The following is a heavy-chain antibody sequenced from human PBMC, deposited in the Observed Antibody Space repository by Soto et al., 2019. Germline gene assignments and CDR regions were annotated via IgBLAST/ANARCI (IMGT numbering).Heavy chain of an antibody. CDR1: GGSISSGDYY. CDR2: IYYSGST. D-gene: IGHD3-16*01. J-gene: IGHJ4*02. Sequence: PSETLSLTCTVSGGSISSGDYYWSWIRQPPGKGLECIGHIYYSGSTYYNPSLKSRVTISLDTSKNQFSLKLSSVTAADTAVYYCGGDPWARGVAYWGQETLVTVSS. CDR3: GGDPWARGVAY. V-gene: IGHV4-30-4*01.